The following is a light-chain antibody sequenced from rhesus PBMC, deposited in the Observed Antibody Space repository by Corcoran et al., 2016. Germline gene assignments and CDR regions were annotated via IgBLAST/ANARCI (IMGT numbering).Light chain of an antibody. CDR1: QDINSY. V-gene: IGKV1-38*01. J-gene: IGKJ2*01. Sequence: DIQLTQSPSSLSASVGDRVTITCRASQDINSYLAWYQQKSGKALKLLIYDASNLQSGVPSRFSGSGSGTDFTLTISRLQPEDFAVYYCQQRNSYPYSFGQGTKVEIK. CDR3: QQRNSYPYS. CDR2: DAS.